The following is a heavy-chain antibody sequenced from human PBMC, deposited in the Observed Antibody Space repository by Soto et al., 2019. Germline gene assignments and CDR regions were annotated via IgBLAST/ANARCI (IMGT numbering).Heavy chain of an antibody. CDR3: ARSHSAYHYYAMDV. Sequence: ASVKVSCKTSRYIFTGYYMHWVRQAPGQGLEWMGWIDPNSGDTNYAQKFQGRVTMTRDTSTSTAYLELSSLRSDDTAVFYCARSHSAYHYYAMDVWGQGTTVTVSS. V-gene: IGHV1-2*02. J-gene: IGHJ6*02. CDR2: IDPNSGDT. CDR1: RYIFTGYY.